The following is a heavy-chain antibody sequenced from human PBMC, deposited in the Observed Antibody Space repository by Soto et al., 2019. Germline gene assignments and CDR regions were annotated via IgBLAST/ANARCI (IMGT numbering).Heavy chain of an antibody. V-gene: IGHV3-23*01. D-gene: IGHD6-19*01. CDR3: AKDRGGSGWSTLDH. J-gene: IGHJ4*02. Sequence: EVQLLESGGSLVHPGGSLRLSCAASGFSFSYFAMSWVRQAPGKGLEWVAAISGSGGNTYYADSVKGRFTISRDNSKNTLFLQMNSLRDEDTAVYYCAKDRGGSGWSTLDHWGQGTLDTVSS. CDR1: GFSFSYFA. CDR2: ISGSGGNT.